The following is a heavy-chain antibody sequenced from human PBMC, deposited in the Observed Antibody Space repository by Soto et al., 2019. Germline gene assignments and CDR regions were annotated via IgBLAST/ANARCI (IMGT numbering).Heavy chain of an antibody. D-gene: IGHD3-16*02. CDR1: GGTFGSYA. CDR3: ARDPPGSYRPRDYYYGMDV. Sequence: SVKVSCKASGGTFGSYAISWVRQAPGQGLEWMGGIIPIFGTANYAQKFQGRVTITADASTSTAYMELSSLRSEGTAVYYCARDPPGSYRPRDYYYGMDVWGPATKLT. J-gene: IGHJ6*01. CDR2: IIPIFGTA. V-gene: IGHV1-69*13.